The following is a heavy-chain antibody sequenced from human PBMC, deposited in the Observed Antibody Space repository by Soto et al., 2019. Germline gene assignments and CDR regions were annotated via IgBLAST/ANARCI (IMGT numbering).Heavy chain of an antibody. CDR2: IYPGDSDT. CDR3: AASIFYYGMDV. V-gene: IGHV5-51*01. J-gene: IGHJ6*02. Sequence: GESLKISCKGFGYTFTNYWIGWVRQMPGKGPEWMGIIYPGDSDTKYNPSFQGQVTISADKSITTTYLQWGSLKASDTAIYYCAASIFYYGMDVWGQGTTVTVS. CDR1: GYTFTNYW.